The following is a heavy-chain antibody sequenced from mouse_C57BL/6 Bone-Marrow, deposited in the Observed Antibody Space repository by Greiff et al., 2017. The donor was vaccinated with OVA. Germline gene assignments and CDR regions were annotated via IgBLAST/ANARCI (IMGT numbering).Heavy chain of an antibody. D-gene: IGHD1-1*01. Sequence: QVQLQQSGAELMKPGASVKLSCKATGYTFTGYWIEWVKQRPGHGLEWIGEILPGSGSTTYNEKFKGKATFTADTSSNTAYMQLSSLTTEDSAIYYCARWYYYGSSWYYFDYWGQGTTLTVSS. CDR1: GYTFTGYW. CDR3: ARWYYYGSSWYYFDY. J-gene: IGHJ2*01. V-gene: IGHV1-9*01. CDR2: ILPGSGST.